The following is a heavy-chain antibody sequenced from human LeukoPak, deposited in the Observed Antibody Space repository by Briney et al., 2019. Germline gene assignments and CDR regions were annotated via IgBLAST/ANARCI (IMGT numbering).Heavy chain of an antibody. D-gene: IGHD3-9*01. CDR2: IYYSGST. V-gene: IGHV4-39*01. J-gene: IGHJ5*02. CDR1: GGSISSSSYY. Sequence: PSETLSLTCIVSGGSISSSSYYWAWIRQPPGKGLEWIGSIYYSGSTYYNPSLKSRVTISVDTSKNQFSLKLSSVTAADTAVYYCARHRDILTGYSCFDPWGQGTLVTVSS. CDR3: ARHRDILTGYSCFDP.